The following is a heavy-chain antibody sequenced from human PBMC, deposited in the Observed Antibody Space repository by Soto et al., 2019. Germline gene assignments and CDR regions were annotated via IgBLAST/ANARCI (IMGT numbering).Heavy chain of an antibody. CDR1: GYTFTSYG. CDR3: ARDPRPTSGIVVVPAAKGMDV. CDR2: ISAYNGNT. J-gene: IGHJ6*02. V-gene: IGHV1-18*01. D-gene: IGHD2-2*01. Sequence: ASVKVSCKASGYTFTSYGISWVRQAPGQGLEWMGWISAYNGNTNYAQKLQGRVTMTTDTSTGTAYMELRSLRSDDTAVYYCARDPRPTSGIVVVPAAKGMDVWGQGTTVTAP.